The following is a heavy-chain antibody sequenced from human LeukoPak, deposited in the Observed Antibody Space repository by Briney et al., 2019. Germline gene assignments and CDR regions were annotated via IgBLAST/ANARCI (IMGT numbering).Heavy chain of an antibody. CDR2: IIPIFGTA. V-gene: IGHV1-69*05. J-gene: IGHJ6*03. CDR1: GGTFSSYA. Sequence: SVKVSRKASGGTFSSYAISWVRQAPGQGLEWMGGIIPIFGTANYAQKFQGRVTITTDESTSTAYMELSSLRSEDTAVYYCARSRRGYSYGLGLYYMDVWGKGTTVTVSS. D-gene: IGHD5-18*01. CDR3: ARSRRGYSYGLGLYYMDV.